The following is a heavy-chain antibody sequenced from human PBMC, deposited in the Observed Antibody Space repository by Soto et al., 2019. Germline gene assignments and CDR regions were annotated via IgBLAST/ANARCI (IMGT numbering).Heavy chain of an antibody. Sequence: GGSLRLSCAASGFTFSSYAMSWVRQAPGKGLEWVSAISGSGGSTYYADSVKGRFTISRDNSKNTLYLQMNSLRAEDTAVYYCANLLRRYDFWSGYQKYWGQGTLVTVSS. D-gene: IGHD3-3*01. CDR2: ISGSGGST. CDR1: GFTFSSYA. V-gene: IGHV3-23*01. CDR3: ANLLRRYDFWSGYQKY. J-gene: IGHJ4*02.